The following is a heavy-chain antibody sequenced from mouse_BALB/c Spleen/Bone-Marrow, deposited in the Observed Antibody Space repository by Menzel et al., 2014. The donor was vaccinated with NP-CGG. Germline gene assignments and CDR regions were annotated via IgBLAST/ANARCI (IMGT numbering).Heavy chain of an antibody. CDR2: IFPGNGST. CDR3: ARSNSISTATDY. CDR1: GYTFTNYD. J-gene: IGHJ2*01. Sequence: QVQLQQSGAELVKPGASVKLSCKASGYTFTNYDINWVRQRPKQGLEWIGWIFPGNGSTNYNEKFKGKATLTTDKSSSTAYMQLSRLTSEDSAVYFCARSNSISTATDYWGQGTTLTVSS. V-gene: IGHV1-85*01. D-gene: IGHD1-2*01.